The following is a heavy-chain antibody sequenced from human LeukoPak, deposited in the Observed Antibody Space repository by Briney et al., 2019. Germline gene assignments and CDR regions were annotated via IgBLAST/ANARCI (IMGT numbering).Heavy chain of an antibody. CDR3: ASLASGWYGNYYYYMDV. V-gene: IGHV4-59*01. Sequence: SETLSLTCTVSGGSIRGYYWSWIRQPPGKRLEWIAYIYNSVTTNYNPSLKSRLTISVDTSENQISLKLSSVTAADTAVYYCASLASGWYGNYYYYMDVWGKGTTVTVSS. CDR2: IYNSVTT. J-gene: IGHJ6*03. CDR1: GGSIRGYY. D-gene: IGHD6-19*01.